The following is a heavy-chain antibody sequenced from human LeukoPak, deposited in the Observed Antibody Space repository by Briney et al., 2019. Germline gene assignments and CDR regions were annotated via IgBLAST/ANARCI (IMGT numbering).Heavy chain of an antibody. D-gene: IGHD2-15*01. CDR2: ITSGFTP. J-gene: IGHJ4*02. Sequence: PGRCLSLSCAASGLTFSDYAMSWFRQAPGKGLEWVSGITSGFTPHYADSVKGRFTISRDNSKNTFHLQLNSLRAEDTAVYYCAKDYSDSRVADVFLEYWGQGTLVTVSS. CDR3: AKDYSDSRVADVFLEY. V-gene: IGHV3-23*01. CDR1: GLTFSDYA.